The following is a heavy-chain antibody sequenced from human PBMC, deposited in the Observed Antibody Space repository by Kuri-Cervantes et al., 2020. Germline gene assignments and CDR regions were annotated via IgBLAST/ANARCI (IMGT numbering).Heavy chain of an antibody. CDR3: ARASTVTTGWFDP. CDR2: INHSGNT. V-gene: IGHV4-34*01. Sequence: SQTLSLTGAISGGSFSGFYWSWIRQPPGKGLEWIGEINHSGNTNYNPSLKSRVTISVDTSKNQFSLKLSSVTAADTAVYYCARASTVTTGWFDPWGQGTLVTVSS. CDR1: GGSFSGFY. D-gene: IGHD4-11*01. J-gene: IGHJ5*02.